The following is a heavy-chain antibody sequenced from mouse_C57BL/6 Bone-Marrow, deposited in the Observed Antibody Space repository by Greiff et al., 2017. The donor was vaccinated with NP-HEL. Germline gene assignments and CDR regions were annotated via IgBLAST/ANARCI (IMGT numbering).Heavy chain of an antibody. CDR1: GYTFTSYW. D-gene: IGHD3-2*02. J-gene: IGHJ2*01. CDR3: ARRGGSSGRLDY. Sequence: QVQLQQPGAELVRPGTSVKLSCKASGYTFTSYWMHWVKQRPGQGLEWIGVVDPSDSYTKYNQKVKGKATVTVDTSSSTAYMQLSSLTSEDSAVYYCARRGGSSGRLDYWGQGTTLTVSS. V-gene: IGHV1-59*01. CDR2: VDPSDSYT.